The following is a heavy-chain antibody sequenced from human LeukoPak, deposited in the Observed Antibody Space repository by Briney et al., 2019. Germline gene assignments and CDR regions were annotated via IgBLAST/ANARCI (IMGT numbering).Heavy chain of an antibody. CDR3: ARDAETSLAN. CDR2: IYLDGRA. D-gene: IGHD1-14*01. J-gene: IGHJ4*02. V-gene: IGHV3-66*01. Sequence: GGSLRLSCAASGFAVSSKYMNWVRQAPGKGLEWVTVIYLDGRADYADSVKGRFTISSDNSKNTVYLQMNSLKDEDTALYYCARDAETSLANRGQGTLVTVSP. CDR1: GFAVSSKY.